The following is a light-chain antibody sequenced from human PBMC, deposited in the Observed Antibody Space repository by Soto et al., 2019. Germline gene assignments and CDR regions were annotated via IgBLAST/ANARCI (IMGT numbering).Light chain of an antibody. Sequence: IQLTQSPSSLSASVGDRVTITCRASQGISSYLAWYQQKPGKAPKLLIYAASTLPSGVPSRFSGSGSGTDFTLTISSLQPEDFATDYCQQLNSYPSFGGGTKVEIK. V-gene: IGKV1-9*01. CDR3: QQLNSYPS. J-gene: IGKJ4*01. CDR1: QGISSY. CDR2: AAS.